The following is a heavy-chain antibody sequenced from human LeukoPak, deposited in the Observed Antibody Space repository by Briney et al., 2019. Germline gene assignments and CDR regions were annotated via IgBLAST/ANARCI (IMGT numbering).Heavy chain of an antibody. CDR1: KFTFSTYW. V-gene: IGHV3-7*04. Sequence: GGSLRLSWAASKFTFSTYWMSWVRQPRCKGPDWVAYINQLGNEKNYLGSMKGRFTLSRDNPKHSPCLQMTRQRVEGTDVYYCARGTYYYEFWGEGRLVTVSS. CDR3: ARGTYYYEF. D-gene: IGHD3-16*01. CDR2: INQLGNEK. J-gene: IGHJ4*02.